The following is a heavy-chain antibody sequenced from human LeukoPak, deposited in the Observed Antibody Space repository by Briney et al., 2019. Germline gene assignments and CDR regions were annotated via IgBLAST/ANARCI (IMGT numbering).Heavy chain of an antibody. Sequence: PGGSLRLSCAASGFTFSSYSINWVRQAPGKGLEWVSSISSSSSYIYYADSVKGRFTISRDNAKNSLYLQMNSLRAEDTAVYYCARPMPGAFDIWGQGTMVTVSS. D-gene: IGHD2-2*01. CDR1: GFTFSSYS. CDR2: ISSSSSYI. CDR3: ARPMPGAFDI. J-gene: IGHJ3*02. V-gene: IGHV3-21*01.